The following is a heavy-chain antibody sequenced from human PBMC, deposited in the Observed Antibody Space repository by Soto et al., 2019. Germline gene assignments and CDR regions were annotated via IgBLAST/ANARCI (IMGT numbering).Heavy chain of an antibody. CDR3: AKDTDSSSWPRAEYFQH. CDR1: GFTFDDYT. D-gene: IGHD6-13*01. Sequence: PGGSLRLSCAASGFTFDDYTMHWVRQAPGKGLEWVSLISWDGGSTYYADSVKGRFTISRDNSKNSLYLQMNSLRTEDTALYYCAKDTDSSSWPRAEYFQHSGQGTLVTVSS. V-gene: IGHV3-43*01. CDR2: ISWDGGST. J-gene: IGHJ1*01.